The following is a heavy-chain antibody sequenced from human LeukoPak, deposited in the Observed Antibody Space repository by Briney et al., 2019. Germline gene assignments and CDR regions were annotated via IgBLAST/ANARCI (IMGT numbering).Heavy chain of an antibody. CDR1: GFTFSNYC. J-gene: IGHJ3*02. Sequence: KPGGSLRLSCTASGFTFSNYCMNWVRQAPGKGLEWVSFTDTSGNYIYYGDSGKGRFTISRDNAKKLVFLQMNSLRAEDTAVYYCERGRSITLLRGVAMSDGFDIWGQGAMVAVSS. D-gene: IGHD3-10*01. CDR2: TDTSGNYI. V-gene: IGHV3-21*01. CDR3: ERGRSITLLRGVAMSDGFDI.